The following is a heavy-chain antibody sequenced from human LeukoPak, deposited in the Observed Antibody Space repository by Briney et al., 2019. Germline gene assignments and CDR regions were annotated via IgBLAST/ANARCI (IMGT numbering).Heavy chain of an antibody. CDR2: ISGSGGST. CDR3: AKVGTYYDFWSGYSIPHFDY. D-gene: IGHD3-3*01. V-gene: IGHV3-23*01. J-gene: IGHJ4*02. CDR1: GFTFSSYA. Sequence: GGSLRLSCAASGFTFSSYAMSWVRQAPGKGLEWVSAISGSGGSTYYADSVKGRFTISRDNSKNTPYLQMNSLRAEDTAVYYCAKVGTYYDFWSGYSIPHFDYWGQGTLVTVSS.